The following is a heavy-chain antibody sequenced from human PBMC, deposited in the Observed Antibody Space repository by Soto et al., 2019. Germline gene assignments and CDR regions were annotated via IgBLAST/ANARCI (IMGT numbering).Heavy chain of an antibody. CDR2: INPNSGGT. CDR3: ETLTAYSGYDAFDI. J-gene: IGHJ3*02. Sequence: ASVKVSCKASGYTFTGYYMHWVRQAPGQGLEWMGWINPNSGGTNYAQKFQGRVTMTRDTSISTAYMELSRLRSDDTAVYYCETLTAYSGYDAFDIWGQGTMVIVSS. CDR1: GYTFTGYY. V-gene: IGHV1-2*02. D-gene: IGHD5-12*01.